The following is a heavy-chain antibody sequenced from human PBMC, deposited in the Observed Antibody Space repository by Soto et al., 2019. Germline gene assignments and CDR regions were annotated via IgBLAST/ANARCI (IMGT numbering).Heavy chain of an antibody. CDR3: ERRLKLLASYDY. CDR2: INAGNGNT. Sequence: GASVKVSCKASGYTFTSYAMHWVRQAPGQRLEWMGWINAGNGNTKYSQKIQGRVTITRDISASTAYMELSSLRSEDTAVYYCERRLKLLASYDYWVQGTLVTVPS. V-gene: IGHV1-3*01. J-gene: IGHJ4*02. CDR1: GYTFTSYA. D-gene: IGHD1-7*01.